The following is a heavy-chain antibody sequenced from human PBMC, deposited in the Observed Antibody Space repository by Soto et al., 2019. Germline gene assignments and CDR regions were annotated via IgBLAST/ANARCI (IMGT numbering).Heavy chain of an antibody. J-gene: IGHJ6*02. D-gene: IGHD6-6*01. CDR2: VSGSVDRT. CDR1: GFPFSIYA. CDR3: AKSPSRAPYGLDV. Sequence: PGGSLRLSCAASGFPFSIYAMMWVRQAPGKGLEWVASVSGSVDRTYYADSVKGRFTISRDNSKKTVFLQMSSLRVEDTAVYHCAKSPSRAPYGLDVWGQGTTVTVSS. V-gene: IGHV3-23*01.